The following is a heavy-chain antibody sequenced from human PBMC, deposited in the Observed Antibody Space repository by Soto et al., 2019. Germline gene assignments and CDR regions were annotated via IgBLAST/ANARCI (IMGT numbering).Heavy chain of an antibody. CDR1: GFTFSSYA. J-gene: IGHJ4*02. CDR3: ARDGSKVHSGSYYPRR. D-gene: IGHD1-26*01. Sequence: GGSLRLSCAASGFTFSSYAMHWVRQAPGKGLEWVAVISYDGSNKYYADSVKGRFTISRDNSKNTLYLQMNSLRAEDTAVYYCARDGSKVHSGSYYPRRWGQGTLVTVSS. CDR2: ISYDGSNK. V-gene: IGHV3-30-3*01.